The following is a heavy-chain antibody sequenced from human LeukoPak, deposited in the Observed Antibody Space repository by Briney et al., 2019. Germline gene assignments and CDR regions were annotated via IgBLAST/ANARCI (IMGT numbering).Heavy chain of an antibody. CDR2: FDPEDGET. V-gene: IGHV1-24*01. Sequence: ASVKVSCKVSGYTLTELSMHWVRQAPGKGLEWMGGFDPEDGETIYAQKFQGRVTMTEDTSTDTAYMELSSLRSEDTAVYYCATALGELHKEGFDYWAREPWSPSPQ. J-gene: IGHJ4*02. CDR3: ATALGELHKEGFDY. CDR1: GYTLTELS. D-gene: IGHD1-26*01.